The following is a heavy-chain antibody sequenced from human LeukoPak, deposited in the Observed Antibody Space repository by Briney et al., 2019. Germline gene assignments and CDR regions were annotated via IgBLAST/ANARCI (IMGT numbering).Heavy chain of an antibody. V-gene: IGHV5-51*01. CDR1: GYNFNTYW. J-gene: IGHJ5*02. Sequence: GESLKISCKGSGYNFNTYWVAWVRQLPGKGLEWMGIIRPMNSDVRYSPSFQGQVTISADKSISTAYLQWSSLKASDTAMYYCARRPPGNANWFDPWGQGTLVTVSS. CDR3: ARRPPGNANWFDP. D-gene: IGHD1-1*01. CDR2: IRPMNSDV.